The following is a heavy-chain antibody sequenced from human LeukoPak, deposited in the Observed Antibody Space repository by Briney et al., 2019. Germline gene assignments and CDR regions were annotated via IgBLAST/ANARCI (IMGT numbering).Heavy chain of an antibody. CDR3: AKDITGGRSSPYFDS. Sequence: GGSLRLSCAASGFTFDAYAMHWVRQAPGKGLEWVSGISWNGGGMGYAVSVKGRFTISRDKAKNSLYLQMNSLRDEDTAWYYCAKDITGGRSSPYFDSWGQGTLVTVSS. D-gene: IGHD6-6*01. J-gene: IGHJ4*02. CDR1: GFTFDAYA. V-gene: IGHV3-9*01. CDR2: ISWNGGGM.